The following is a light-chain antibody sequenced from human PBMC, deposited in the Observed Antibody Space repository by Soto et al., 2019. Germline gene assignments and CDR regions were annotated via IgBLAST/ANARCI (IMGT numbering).Light chain of an antibody. CDR2: DVT. CDR1: SSDVGGYNY. V-gene: IGLV2-11*01. J-gene: IGLJ2*01. Sequence: QSALTQPRSVSGSPGQSVTISCTGTSSDVGGYNYVSWYQQHPGKAPKLMIYDVTKRPSGVPDRFSGSKSGNAASLTISGRQAEDEADYYCCSYAGTYTVTFGGGTKLTVL. CDR3: CSYAGTYTVT.